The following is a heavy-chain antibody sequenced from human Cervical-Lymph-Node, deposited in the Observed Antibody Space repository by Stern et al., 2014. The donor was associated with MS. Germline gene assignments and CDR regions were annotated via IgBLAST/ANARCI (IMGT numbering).Heavy chain of an antibody. CDR2: IADNGGTT. D-gene: IGHD5-18*01. Sequence: EVQLVESGGGLVQPGGSLRLSCVASGFIFSTYAMSWARQAPGKGLDWVSGIADNGGTTYYADSVKGRFTISRDNSKNTLFLQMNSLRGEDTAVYFCARVPLRLTDTYAAHFDYWGQGALVTVSS. CDR1: GFIFSTYA. J-gene: IGHJ4*02. V-gene: IGHV3-23*04. CDR3: ARVPLRLTDTYAAHFDY.